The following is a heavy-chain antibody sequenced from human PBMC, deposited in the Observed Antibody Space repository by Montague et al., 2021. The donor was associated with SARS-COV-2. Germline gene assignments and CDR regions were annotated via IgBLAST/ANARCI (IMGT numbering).Heavy chain of an antibody. CDR1: GGSISSDSFY. V-gene: IGHV4-39*01. CDR2: IYHSGGT. D-gene: IGHD3-10*01. Sequence: SETLSLICTVSGGSISSDSFYWGWLRQPPGKGLEWIGLIYHSGGTYNGPSLKRRFSISVDTSKNQFSLKVTSVTAADTAVYYCARRPGTFGAAFDIWGLGTMVTVSS. J-gene: IGHJ3*02. CDR3: ARRPGTFGAAFDI.